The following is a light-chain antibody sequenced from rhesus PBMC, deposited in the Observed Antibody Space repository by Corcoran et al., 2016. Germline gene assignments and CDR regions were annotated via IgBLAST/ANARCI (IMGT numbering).Light chain of an antibody. CDR2: DAS. CDR1: QGISSY. Sequence: DIQLTQSPSSLSASVGDRVTITCRASQGISSYLAWYQQKQGKAPKLLIYDASNLQSGVPSRFSSSGAGTEFTLTISSLQPEDFAVYYCQQRNSYPYSFGQGTKVEIK. J-gene: IGKJ2*01. CDR3: QQRNSYPYS. V-gene: IGKV1-38*01.